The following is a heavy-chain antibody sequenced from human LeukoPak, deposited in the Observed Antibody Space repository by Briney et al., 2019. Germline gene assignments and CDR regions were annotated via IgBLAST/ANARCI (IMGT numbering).Heavy chain of an antibody. CDR1: GYTFTSYG. V-gene: IGHV1-18*01. Sequence: ASVKVSCKASGYTFTSYGISWVRQAPGQGLEWMGWISAYNGNTNYAQKLQSRVTMTTDTSTSTAYMELRSLRSDDTAVYYCARPSSGYDDGGFDYWGQGTLVTVSS. CDR2: ISAYNGNT. D-gene: IGHD5-12*01. CDR3: ARPSSGYDDGGFDY. J-gene: IGHJ4*02.